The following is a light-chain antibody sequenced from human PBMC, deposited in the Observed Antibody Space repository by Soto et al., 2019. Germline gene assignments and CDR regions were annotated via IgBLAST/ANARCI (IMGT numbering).Light chain of an antibody. V-gene: IGLV1-44*01. J-gene: IGLJ3*02. CDR2: NDD. CDR1: TSGLEIKI. Sequence: QSVLTQPPSASGTPGQRVSISYSGSTSGLEIKILNWYQHLPGKAPKLLIYNDDQRPSGVPDRFSGSRSGTSASLVIAGLRSEDEAEYYCAGWDDSLLGPVFGGGTQLTVL. CDR3: AGWDDSLLGPV.